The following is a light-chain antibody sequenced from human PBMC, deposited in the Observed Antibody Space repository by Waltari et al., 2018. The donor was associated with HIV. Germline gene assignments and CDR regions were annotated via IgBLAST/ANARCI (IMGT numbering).Light chain of an antibody. Sequence: IQMAQSPASLSASIGDRVTITCRSGRAIGRSLARFQQKPGQSPMALIYATSILHTGVPARFNGSRSGTEFALTIANLEAADFGTYYCQQYDDLPRTFGGGT. CDR3: QQYDDLPRT. V-gene: IGKV1-16*01. CDR1: RAIGRS. J-gene: IGKJ4*01. CDR2: ATS.